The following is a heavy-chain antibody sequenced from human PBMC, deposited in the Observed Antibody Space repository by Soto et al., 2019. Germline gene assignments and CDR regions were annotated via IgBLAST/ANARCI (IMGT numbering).Heavy chain of an antibody. D-gene: IGHD3-22*01. V-gene: IGHV3-23*01. Sequence: GGSMKLASAASGFTFSSSAMSLVLQTPGKGLEWVSAISGSGGNTYYADSVKGRFTISRGNSKNTLYLQMNSLRAEDTAVYYCAKDLYDSSGYYGNDAFDIWGQGTMVTVSS. CDR2: ISGSGGNT. CDR3: AKDLYDSSGYYGNDAFDI. CDR1: GFTFSSSA. J-gene: IGHJ3*02.